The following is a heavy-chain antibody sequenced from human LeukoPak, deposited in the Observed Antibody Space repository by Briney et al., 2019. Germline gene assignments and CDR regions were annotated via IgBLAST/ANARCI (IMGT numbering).Heavy chain of an antibody. Sequence: GGSLRLSRAASVFTFTIYSMNCVRQAPGKGLECVSSISSSSSYIYYADSVKGRFTISRDNAKNSLYLQMNSLRAEDTAVYYCARGCGTSCYAFDYWGQGTLVTVSS. D-gene: IGHD2-2*01. CDR3: ARGCGTSCYAFDY. V-gene: IGHV3-21*01. J-gene: IGHJ4*02. CDR2: ISSSSSYI. CDR1: VFTFTIYS.